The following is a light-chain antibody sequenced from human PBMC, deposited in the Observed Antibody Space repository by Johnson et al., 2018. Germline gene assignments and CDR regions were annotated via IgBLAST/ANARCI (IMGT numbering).Light chain of an antibody. CDR3: GTWDSRLGAGNV. CDR2: ENN. J-gene: IGLJ1*01. Sequence: QSVLTQPPSVSAAPGQKVTISCSGSSSNIGNNYVSWYQQLPGTAPKLLIYENNKRPSGIPDRFSGSTSGTSATLGITGLQTGDEADYYCGTWDSRLGAGNVFGTGTKVTVL. V-gene: IGLV1-51*02. CDR1: SSNIGNNY.